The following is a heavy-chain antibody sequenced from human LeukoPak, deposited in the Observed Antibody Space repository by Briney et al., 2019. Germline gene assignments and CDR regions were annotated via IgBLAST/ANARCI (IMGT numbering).Heavy chain of an antibody. Sequence: SETLSLTCTVSGYSISSGYYWGWIRQPPGKGLEWIGSIYHSGSTYYNPSLKSRVTISVDTSKNQFSLKLSSVTAADTAVYYCARDRRAVAEHWFDPWGQGTLVTVSS. CDR2: IYHSGST. V-gene: IGHV4-38-2*02. J-gene: IGHJ5*02. D-gene: IGHD6-19*01. CDR3: ARDRRAVAEHWFDP. CDR1: GYSISSGYY.